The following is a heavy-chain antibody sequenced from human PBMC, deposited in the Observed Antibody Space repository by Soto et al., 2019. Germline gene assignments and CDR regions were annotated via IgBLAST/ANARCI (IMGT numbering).Heavy chain of an antibody. CDR1: GGSISSYY. J-gene: IGHJ5*02. CDR2: IYYSGST. Sequence: PSETLSLTCTVSGGSISSYYWSWIRQPPGKGLEWIGYIYYSGSTNYNPSLKSRVTISVDTSKNQFSLNLSSVTAADTAVYYCARDRPYYYGSGSNNWFDPWGQGTLVTVSS. D-gene: IGHD3-10*01. V-gene: IGHV4-59*12. CDR3: ARDRPYYYGSGSNNWFDP.